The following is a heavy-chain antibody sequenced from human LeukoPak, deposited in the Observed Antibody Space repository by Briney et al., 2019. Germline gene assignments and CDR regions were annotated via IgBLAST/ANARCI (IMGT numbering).Heavy chain of an antibody. Sequence: PGGSLRLSCAASGFTFSSYSMHWVRQAPGKGLEWLSVISYDGSSKYFADSVKGRFTISRDNSENTLYLQLNSLRVEDTAVHSCARDRFWSRDYKSGGPLHYFDYWGLGTLVTVSS. J-gene: IGHJ4*02. CDR3: ARDRFWSRDYKSGGPLHYFDY. CDR1: GFTFSSYS. CDR2: ISYDGSSK. D-gene: IGHD3-10*01. V-gene: IGHV3-30-3*01.